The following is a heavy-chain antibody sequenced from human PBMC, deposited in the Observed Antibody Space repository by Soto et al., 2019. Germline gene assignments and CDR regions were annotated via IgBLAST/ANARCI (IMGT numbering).Heavy chain of an antibody. Sequence: GGSLRLSCAASGFTFSSYAMSCVRQAPGKGLEWVSAISGSGGSTYYADSVKGRFTISRDNSKNTLYLQMNSLRAEDTAVYYCAKDDYDFWSGYKINWFDPWGQGTLVTVSS. V-gene: IGHV3-23*01. CDR1: GFTFSSYA. CDR3: AKDDYDFWSGYKINWFDP. D-gene: IGHD3-3*01. J-gene: IGHJ5*02. CDR2: ISGSGGST.